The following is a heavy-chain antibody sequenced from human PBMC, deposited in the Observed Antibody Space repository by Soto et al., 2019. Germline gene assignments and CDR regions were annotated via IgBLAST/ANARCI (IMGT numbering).Heavy chain of an antibody. CDR3: AREQYGWKGGMDV. J-gene: IGHJ6*02. D-gene: IGHD4-17*01. CDR2: INHSGST. Sequence: SETLSLTCAVYGGSFSGYYWSWIRQPPGKGLEWIGEINHSGSTNYNPSLKSRVTISVDTSKNQFSLKLSSVTAADTAVYYCAREQYGWKGGMDVWGQGTTVTVSS. V-gene: IGHV4-34*01. CDR1: GGSFSGYY.